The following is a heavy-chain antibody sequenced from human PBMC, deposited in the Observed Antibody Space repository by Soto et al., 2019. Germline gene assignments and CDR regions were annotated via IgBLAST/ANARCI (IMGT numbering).Heavy chain of an antibody. CDR3: ARDMNNDWFDP. CDR1: GGSIGSYY. J-gene: IGHJ5*02. D-gene: IGHD2-8*01. CDR2: IYYSGST. Sequence: LSLTCTVSGGSIGSYYWSWIRQPPGKGLEWIGYIYYSGSTNYNPSLKSRVTISVDTSKNQFSLKLSSVTAADTAVYYCARDMNNDWFDPWGQGTLATVSS. V-gene: IGHV4-59*01.